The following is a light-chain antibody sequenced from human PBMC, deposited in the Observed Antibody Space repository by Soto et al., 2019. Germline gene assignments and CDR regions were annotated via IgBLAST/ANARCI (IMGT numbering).Light chain of an antibody. CDR2: DVN. V-gene: IGLV2-11*01. Sequence: QSVLTQPRSVSGSPRQSVTISCTGTSSDVGGYNYVSWYQQHPGKVPKLMIYDVNKRPSGVPDRFSGSKSGNTASLTISGLQAEDEADYYCCSYAGTFVVFGGGTKLTVL. CDR1: SSDVGGYNY. CDR3: CSYAGTFVV. J-gene: IGLJ2*01.